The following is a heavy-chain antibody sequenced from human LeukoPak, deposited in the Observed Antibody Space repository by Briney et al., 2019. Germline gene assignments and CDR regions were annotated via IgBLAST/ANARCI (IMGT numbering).Heavy chain of an antibody. CDR3: ARVGYYFDY. V-gene: IGHV3-48*01. J-gene: IGHJ4*02. CDR2: ISSSSSTI. CDR1: GFTFSSYS. Sequence: PGGSLRLSCAASGFTFSSYSMNWVRQAPGKGLEWVSYISSSSSTIYYADSLKGRFTISRDNAKKSLYLQMNSLRAEDTAVYYCARVGYYFDYWGQGTLVTVSS. D-gene: IGHD2-15*01.